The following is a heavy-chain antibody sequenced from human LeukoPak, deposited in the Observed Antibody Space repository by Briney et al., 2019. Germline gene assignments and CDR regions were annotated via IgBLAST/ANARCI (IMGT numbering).Heavy chain of an antibody. CDR1: GSIFSTYW. D-gene: IGHD2-21*01. CDR3: ARHPSNDWTYFDY. J-gene: IGHJ4*02. Sequence: GESLKISCKASGSIFSTYWIGWVRQMPGKGLEWMGIIYPGGSDTRYSPSFQGQVTISVDKSIRTAYLQWSSLKASDTAIYYCARHPSNDWTYFDYWGQGTPVTVSS. V-gene: IGHV5-51*01. CDR2: IYPGGSDT.